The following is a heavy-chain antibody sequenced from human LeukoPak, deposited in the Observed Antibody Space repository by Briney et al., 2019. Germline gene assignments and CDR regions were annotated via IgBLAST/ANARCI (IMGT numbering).Heavy chain of an antibody. CDR1: GGSFSGYY. Sequence: SETLSLTCAVYGGSFSGYYWSWIRQPPGKGLEWIGEINHSGSTNYNPSLKSRGTISVDTSKNQFSLRLSSVTAADTAVYYCARDSYYGSGSYTWWGQGTLVTVSS. D-gene: IGHD3-10*01. CDR3: ARDSYYGSGSYTW. V-gene: IGHV4-34*01. J-gene: IGHJ4*02. CDR2: INHSGST.